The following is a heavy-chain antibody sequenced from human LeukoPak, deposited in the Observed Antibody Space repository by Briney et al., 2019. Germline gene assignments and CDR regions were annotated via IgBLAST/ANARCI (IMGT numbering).Heavy chain of an antibody. CDR3: ARAIAGYCSSTSCSPLGWFDP. CDR1: GGTFSSYA. J-gene: IGHJ5*02. V-gene: IGHV1-69*05. D-gene: IGHD2-2*01. Sequence: WASVTLSCKASGGTFSSYAISWVRQAPGQGLEWMGGIIPVFGTANYAQKFQGRVTITTDESTSTAYMELSSLRSEDTAVYYCARAIAGYCSSTSCSPLGWFDPWGQGTLDTVSS. CDR2: IIPVFGTA.